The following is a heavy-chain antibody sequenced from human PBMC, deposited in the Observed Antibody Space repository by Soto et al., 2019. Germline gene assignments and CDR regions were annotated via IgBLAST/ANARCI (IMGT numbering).Heavy chain of an antibody. J-gene: IGHJ5*02. CDR1: GGTFSSYA. V-gene: IGHV1-69*12. CDR3: ARDGNYGDFNWFDP. D-gene: IGHD4-17*01. Sequence: QVQLVQSGAEVKKPGSSVKVSCKASGGTFSSYAISWVRQAPGQGLEWMGGIIPIFGTANYAQKFQGRVTXXAXEXXSTAYMELRSLRSEDTAVYYCARDGNYGDFNWFDPWGQGTLVTVSS. CDR2: IIPIFGTA.